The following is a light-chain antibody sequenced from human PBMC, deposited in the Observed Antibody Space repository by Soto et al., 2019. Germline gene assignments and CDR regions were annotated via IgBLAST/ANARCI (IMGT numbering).Light chain of an antibody. CDR3: FSDAGSYTNWV. V-gene: IGLV2-11*01. J-gene: IGLJ3*02. Sequence: QSALTQPRSVSGSPGQSVTISCTGTSSDVGGGYNYVSWYQQHPGKAPKLMIYDVNKRPSGVPDRFSGSKSGNTASLSISGLQAEDEADYYCFSDAGSYTNWVFGGGTKLTVL. CDR2: DVN. CDR1: SSDVGGGYNY.